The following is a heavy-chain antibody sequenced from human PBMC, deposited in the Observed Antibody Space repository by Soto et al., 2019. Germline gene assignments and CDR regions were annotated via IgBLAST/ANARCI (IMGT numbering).Heavy chain of an antibody. V-gene: IGHV3-49*03. CDR1: GVTFGDYA. J-gene: IGHJ6*02. CDR3: TRALRWQRMDV. Sequence: GGSLRLSCTASGVTFGDYAMSWFRQAPGKGLEWVGFIRSKAYGGTTEYAASVKGRFTISRDDSKSIAYLQMNSLKTEDTAVYYCTRALRWQRMDVWGQGTTVTVSS. D-gene: IGHD4-17*01. CDR2: IRSKAYGGTT.